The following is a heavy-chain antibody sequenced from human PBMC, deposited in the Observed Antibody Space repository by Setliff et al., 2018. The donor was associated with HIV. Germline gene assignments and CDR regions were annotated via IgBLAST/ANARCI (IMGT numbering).Heavy chain of an antibody. J-gene: IGHJ5*02. D-gene: IGHD6-19*01. Sequence: PSETLSLTCTVSGYSISSGYYWGWIRQTPGKGLEWIGSIYLSGSTYYNPSLKSRVTISLDTSKNQFSLKLSSVTAADTAVYYCARTSIRSGWGRNNWFDPGGQGTLVTVSS. CDR3: ARTSIRSGWGRNNWFDP. CDR1: GYSISSGYY. CDR2: IYLSGST. V-gene: IGHV4-38-2*02.